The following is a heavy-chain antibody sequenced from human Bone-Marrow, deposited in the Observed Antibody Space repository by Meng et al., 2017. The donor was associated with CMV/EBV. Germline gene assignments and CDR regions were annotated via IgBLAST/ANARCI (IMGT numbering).Heavy chain of an antibody. V-gene: IGHV1-8*01. J-gene: IGHJ3*02. CDR2: MNPKSGNT. D-gene: IGHD3-22*01. CDR3: ARTYSSGYYLKGAFDI. Sequence: ASVKVAYLASGYTFTSYDINWVPQATGQGLGWMGRMNPKSGNTGHAHKCQGRVTMTRNTSISIVYMELSSLRSEDTAMYYCARTYSSGYYLKGAFDIWGQGTMVTVSS. CDR1: GYTFTSYD.